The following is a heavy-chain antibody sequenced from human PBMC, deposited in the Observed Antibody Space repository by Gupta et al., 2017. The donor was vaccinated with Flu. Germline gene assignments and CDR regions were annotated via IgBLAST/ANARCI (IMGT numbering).Heavy chain of an antibody. CDR2: INHSGST. Sequence: QVQLQQWGAGLLKPSETLSLTCAVYGGSFSGYYWSWIRQPPGKGLEWIGEINHSGSTNYNPSLKSRVTISVDTSKNQFSLKLSSVTAADTAVYYCARGLPDSSSSEGGYFDYWGQGTLVTVSS. CDR3: ARGLPDSSSSEGGYFDY. CDR1: GGSFSGYY. J-gene: IGHJ4*02. D-gene: IGHD6-6*01. V-gene: IGHV4-34*01.